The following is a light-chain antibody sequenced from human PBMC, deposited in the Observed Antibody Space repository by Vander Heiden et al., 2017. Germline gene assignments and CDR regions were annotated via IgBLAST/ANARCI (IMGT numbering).Light chain of an antibody. J-gene: IGLJ2*01. CDR2: DDT. Sequence: YVLTQPPSMSVAPGQTARISCGGNDIGSKSVNWYQQKSGQAPVLVVYDDTDRPSGIPERFSGSNSGNTDKATLTISRVDAGDEAHYFCQVWDGNSEVAFGGGTKLT. CDR1: DIGSKS. CDR3: QVWDGNSEVA. V-gene: IGLV3-21*02.